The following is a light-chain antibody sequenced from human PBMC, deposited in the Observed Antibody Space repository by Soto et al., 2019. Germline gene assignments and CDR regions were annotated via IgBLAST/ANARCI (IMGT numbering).Light chain of an antibody. CDR3: HQYNSWTPDRT. CDR1: QSVVSN. J-gene: IGKJ1*01. CDR2: GAS. V-gene: IGKV3-15*01. Sequence: EIVMTQSPDTLSVSPGERATLSCRASQSVVSNLAWYPLKPGQAPRRLISGASTRATGIPARFSGSGSGTDVTLTISSLQSEDFAMYYCHQYNSWTPDRTFGQGTSVHIK.